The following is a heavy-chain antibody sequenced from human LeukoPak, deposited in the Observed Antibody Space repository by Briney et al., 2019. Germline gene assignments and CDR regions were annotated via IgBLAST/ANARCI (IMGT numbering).Heavy chain of an antibody. CDR3: ARDPSTVTTWNWFDP. Sequence: ASVNVSCKASGYTFTSYGISWVRQAPGQGLEWMGWISAYNGNTNYAQKLQGRVTMTTDTSTSTAYMELRSLRSDDTAVYYCARDPSTVTTWNWFDPWGQGTLVTVSS. CDR2: ISAYNGNT. J-gene: IGHJ5*02. V-gene: IGHV1-18*01. D-gene: IGHD4-11*01. CDR1: GYTFTSYG.